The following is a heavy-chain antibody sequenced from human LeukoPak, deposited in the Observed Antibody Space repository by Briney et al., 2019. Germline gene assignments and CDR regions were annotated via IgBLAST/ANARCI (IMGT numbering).Heavy chain of an antibody. D-gene: IGHD2-2*02. CDR1: GGSISSHY. Sequence: SETLSLACTVSGGSISSHYWSWIRQPAGKGLEWIGRIYTSGSTNYNPSLKSRVTMSVDTSKNQFSLKLSSVTAADTAVYYCARVFCSSTSCYIDIWGQGTMVTVSS. J-gene: IGHJ3*02. CDR2: IYTSGST. V-gene: IGHV4-4*07. CDR3: ARVFCSSTSCYIDI.